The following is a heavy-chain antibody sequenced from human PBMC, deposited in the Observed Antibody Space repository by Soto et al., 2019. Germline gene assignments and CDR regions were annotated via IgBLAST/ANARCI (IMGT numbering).Heavy chain of an antibody. Sequence: SETLSLTCSVSGGSVSSYLWSWIRQSPGKGLEWIGYIYNSGSTKYNPSLKSRVSISVDTSKNQFSLKLSSVTAADTAVYYCARDRLAGGDAFDIWGQGTMVTVSS. V-gene: IGHV4-59*02. D-gene: IGHD6-19*01. CDR2: IYNSGST. J-gene: IGHJ3*02. CDR1: GGSVSSYL. CDR3: ARDRLAGGDAFDI.